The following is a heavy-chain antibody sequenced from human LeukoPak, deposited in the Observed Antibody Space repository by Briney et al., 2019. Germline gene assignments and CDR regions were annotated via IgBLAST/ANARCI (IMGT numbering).Heavy chain of an antibody. CDR2: ISGSGGST. CDR3: AKSSTYSGSLIDY. D-gene: IGHD1-26*01. J-gene: IGHJ4*02. V-gene: IGHV3-23*01. CDR1: GFTFSSYA. Sequence: GGSLRLSCAASGFTFSSYAMSWVRQAPGKGLEWVSSISGSGGSTYYADSVKGRVTISRDNSQIPLYLQVNSLRAEDTAVYYCAKSSTYSGSLIDYWGQGTLVSVSS.